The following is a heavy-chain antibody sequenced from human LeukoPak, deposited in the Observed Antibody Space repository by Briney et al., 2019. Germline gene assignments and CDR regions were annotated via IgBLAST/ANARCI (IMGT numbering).Heavy chain of an antibody. CDR2: ISGSGGST. D-gene: IGHD4-17*01. Sequence: GGSLRLSCAASGFTFSSYAMSWVRQAPGKGLEWVSAISGSGGSTYYADSVKGRFTISRDNAKNSLYLQMNSLRAEDTAVYYCARDKESGDYPIDYWGQGTLVTVSS. V-gene: IGHV3-23*01. J-gene: IGHJ4*02. CDR3: ARDKESGDYPIDY. CDR1: GFTFSSYA.